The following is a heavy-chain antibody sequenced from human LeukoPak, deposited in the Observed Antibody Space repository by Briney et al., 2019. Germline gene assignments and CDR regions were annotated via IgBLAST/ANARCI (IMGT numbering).Heavy chain of an antibody. D-gene: IGHD2-21*01. CDR1: GYSISSGYD. CDR3: ARRGFYSGVAY. Sequence: SETLSLTCAVSGYSISSGYDWGCMRQPPGMGREWIGSIYHSGSTYYNPSRKSRVILAVDTSKNHFSLKLSSVTAEDAAVYYCARRGFYSGVAYWGQGTLVTVSS. J-gene: IGHJ4*02. V-gene: IGHV4-38-2*01. CDR2: IYHSGST.